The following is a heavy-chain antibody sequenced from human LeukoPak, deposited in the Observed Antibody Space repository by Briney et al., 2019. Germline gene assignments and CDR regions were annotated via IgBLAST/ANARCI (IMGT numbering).Heavy chain of an antibody. D-gene: IGHD2-15*01. V-gene: IGHV1-2*02. CDR1: GYTFTSYA. J-gene: IGHJ5*02. Sequence: PGASVKVSCKASGYTFTSYAMNWVRQAPGQGLEWMGWINPSGGTNYAQKFQGRVTMTRDTSISTAYMELSRLRSDDTAVYYCARDQRSCSGGSCYPGWFAPWGQGTLVTVSS. CDR2: INPSGGT. CDR3: ARDQRSCSGGSCYPGWFAP.